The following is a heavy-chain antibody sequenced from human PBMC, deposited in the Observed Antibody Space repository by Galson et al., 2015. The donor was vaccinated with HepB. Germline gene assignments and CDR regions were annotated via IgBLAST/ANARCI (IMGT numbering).Heavy chain of an antibody. CDR1: GGSISSSNYY. CDR2: IYYSGST. V-gene: IGHV4-39*01. D-gene: IGHD6-13*01. Sequence: ATLSLTCTVSGGSISSSNYYWGWTRQPPGKGLEWIGSIYYSGSTYYNPSLKSRVTISVDTSKNQFSLNLRSVTAADTAVFYCARLPGYRTSGNGYWGRGTLVTVSS. CDR3: ARLPGYRTSGNGY. J-gene: IGHJ4*02.